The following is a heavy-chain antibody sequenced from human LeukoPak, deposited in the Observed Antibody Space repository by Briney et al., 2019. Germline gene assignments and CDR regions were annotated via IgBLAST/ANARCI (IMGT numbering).Heavy chain of an antibody. V-gene: IGHV3-48*01. Sequence: GGSLRLSCAASGFTFSSDSMSWVRQAPGKGLEWVSYISSSSTIYYADSVTGRFTISRDNAKNSLYLQMNSLRAEDTAVYYCTRFAGTVVTTRRPHWGQGTLVTVSS. D-gene: IGHD4-23*01. CDR3: TRFAGTVVTTRRPH. CDR1: GFTFSSDS. CDR2: ISSSSTI. J-gene: IGHJ4*02.